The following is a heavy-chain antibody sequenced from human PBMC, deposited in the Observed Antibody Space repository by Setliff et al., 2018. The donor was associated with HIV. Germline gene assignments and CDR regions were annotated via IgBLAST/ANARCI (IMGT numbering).Heavy chain of an antibody. CDR1: GYTFTSYG. CDR3: ARVVVRGVTFIAEYFQH. Sequence: ASVKVSCKASGYTFTSYGISWVRQAPGQGLEWMGWISAYNGNTNYAQKPQGRVTMTTDTSTSTAYMALRSLRSDDTAVYYCARVVVRGVTFIAEYFQHWGQGTLVTGSS. CDR2: ISAYNGNT. V-gene: IGHV1-18*01. J-gene: IGHJ1*01. D-gene: IGHD3-10*01.